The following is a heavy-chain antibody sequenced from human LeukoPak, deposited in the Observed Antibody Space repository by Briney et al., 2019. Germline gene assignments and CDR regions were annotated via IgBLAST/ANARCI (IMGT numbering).Heavy chain of an antibody. CDR3: ARGGGSTNWFDP. D-gene: IGHD2-15*01. CDR2: IHYSGST. J-gene: IGHJ5*02. V-gene: IGHV4-61*08. Sequence: SQTLSLTCTVSGGSISSGGYYWSWIRQPPGKGLEWFGYIHYSGSTNYNPSLKSRVTMSVDTSKNQFSLKLSSVTAADTAVYYCARGGGSTNWFDPWGQGTLVTVSS. CDR1: GGSISSGGYY.